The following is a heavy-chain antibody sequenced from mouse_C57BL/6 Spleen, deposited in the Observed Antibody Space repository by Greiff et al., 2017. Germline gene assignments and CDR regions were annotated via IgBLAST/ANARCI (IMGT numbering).Heavy chain of an antibody. CDR1: GFNIKDYY. Sequence: EVQLQQSGAELVKPGASVKLSCTASGFNIKDYYMHWVKQRTEQGLEWIGRIDPEDGETKYAPKFPGKATITADTSSNTAYLQLSSLTSEDTAVYYCAEGVYFDYWGQGTTLTVSS. CDR3: AEGVYFDY. CDR2: IDPEDGET. J-gene: IGHJ2*01. V-gene: IGHV14-2*01.